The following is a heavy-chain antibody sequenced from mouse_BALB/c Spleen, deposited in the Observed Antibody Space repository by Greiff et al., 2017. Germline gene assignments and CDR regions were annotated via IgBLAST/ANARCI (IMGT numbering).Heavy chain of an antibody. Sequence: QVQLKESGPGLVAPSQSLSITCTVSGFSLTSYGVHWVRQPPGKGLKWLGVIWACGSTNYNSALMSRLSISNDNSKGQVFLKMNSLQTYDTAMYYCASDRYGSSYDAMDYWGQGTSVTVSS. D-gene: IGHD1-1*01. CDR2: IWACGST. J-gene: IGHJ4*01. CDR1: GFSLTSYG. V-gene: IGHV2-9*02. CDR3: ASDRYGSSYDAMDY.